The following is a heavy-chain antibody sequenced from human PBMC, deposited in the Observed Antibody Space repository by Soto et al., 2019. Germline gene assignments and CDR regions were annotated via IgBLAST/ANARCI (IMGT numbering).Heavy chain of an antibody. J-gene: IGHJ4*02. CDR1: GFTFDDYG. CDR2: INWNGGST. CDR3: ARDWNDFWGGEKYFDY. D-gene: IGHD3-3*01. Sequence: GGSLRLSCAASGFTFDDYGMSWVRQAPGKGLEWVSGINWNGGSTGYADSVKGRFTISRDNAKNSLYLQMNSLRAEDTALYYCARDWNDFWGGEKYFDYWGQGTLVTVSS. V-gene: IGHV3-20*04.